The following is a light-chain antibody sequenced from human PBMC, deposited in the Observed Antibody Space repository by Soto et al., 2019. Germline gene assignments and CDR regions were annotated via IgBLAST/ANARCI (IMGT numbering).Light chain of an antibody. J-gene: IGKJ1*01. CDR3: QQYATSPWT. Sequence: ETVLTQSPGTLSLSPGERATLSCRASQSVTNSYLAWFQQKPGQAPRLLIFGALSRATGIPDRLSGSGSGTDFTLTISRLEPEDFAVYYCQQYATSPWTFGQGTKADIK. CDR1: QSVTNSY. V-gene: IGKV3-20*01. CDR2: GAL.